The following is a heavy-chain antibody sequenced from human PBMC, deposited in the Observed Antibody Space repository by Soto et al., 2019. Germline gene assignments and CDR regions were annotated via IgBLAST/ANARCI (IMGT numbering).Heavy chain of an antibody. CDR3: ATGSFTSTGGRIGYHYNAMDV. J-gene: IGHJ6*02. V-gene: IGHV1-69*01. CDR1: GGTFSSHS. Sequence: QVQLVQSGAEVKKPGSSVKVSCKSSGGTFSSHSINWVRQAPGQGLEWMGGIIPIFGPANFAKKFQGRVTITADESTTTAYMELRSLTSEDTAVYYCATGSFTSTGGRIGYHYNAMDVWGQGTTVTVSS. D-gene: IGHD1-1*01. CDR2: IIPIFGPA.